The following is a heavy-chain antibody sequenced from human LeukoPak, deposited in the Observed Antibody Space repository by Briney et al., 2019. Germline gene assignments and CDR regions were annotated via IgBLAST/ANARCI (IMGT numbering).Heavy chain of an antibody. J-gene: IGHJ4*02. D-gene: IGHD4-17*01. CDR2: ISGSGGST. Sequence: GGSLRLSCAASGFTFSSYAMSWVRQAPGKGLEWVSAISGSGGSTYYADSVKGRFTISRDNSKNTLYLRMNSLRAEDTAVYYCAKARRLTTVTSNGYWGQGTLVTVSS. V-gene: IGHV3-23*01. CDR3: AKARRLTTVTSNGY. CDR1: GFTFSSYA.